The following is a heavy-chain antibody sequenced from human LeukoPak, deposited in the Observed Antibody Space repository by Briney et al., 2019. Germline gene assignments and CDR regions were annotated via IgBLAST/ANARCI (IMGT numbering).Heavy chain of an antibody. Sequence: GESLKISCKGSGYSFTSYWIGWVRQAPGQGLEWMGWISGGNGNTDYPQTLQDRFTMTTDTSTNTAYMELRNLRSDDTAVYYCARGLVGSTMVRGVIITYYYMDVWGKGTTVTISS. V-gene: IGHV1-18*04. CDR2: ISGGNGNT. J-gene: IGHJ6*03. D-gene: IGHD3-10*01. CDR1: GYSFTSYW. CDR3: ARGLVGSTMVRGVIITYYYMDV.